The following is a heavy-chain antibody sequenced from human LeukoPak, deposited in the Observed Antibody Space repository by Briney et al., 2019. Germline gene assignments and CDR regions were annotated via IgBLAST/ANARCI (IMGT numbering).Heavy chain of an antibody. D-gene: IGHD2-2*01. CDR1: GGSISSSSYY. Sequence: PSETLSLTCTVSGGSISSSSYYWGWIRQPPGKGLEWIGSIYYSRSTYYNPSLKSRVTISVDTSKNQFSLKLSSVTAADTAVYYCARQNGVVVPAANPPDFDYWGQGTLVTVSS. CDR3: ARQNGVVVPAANPPDFDY. J-gene: IGHJ4*02. V-gene: IGHV4-39*01. CDR2: IYYSRST.